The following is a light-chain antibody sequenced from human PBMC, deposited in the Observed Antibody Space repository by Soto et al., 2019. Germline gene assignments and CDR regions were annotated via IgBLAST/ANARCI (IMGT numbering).Light chain of an antibody. CDR2: GAS. V-gene: IGKV3-20*01. CDR1: QSVSTNN. Sequence: EIVLTQSPGTLSLSPGERATLSCRASQSVSTNNFAWYQQRPGQAPRVVIYGASTRAAGIPGSFSSSGSGTDFPITISRLEPEVVVVYYRQQYGRSPCTFGHGTRVDIK. J-gene: IGKJ3*01. CDR3: QQYGRSPCT.